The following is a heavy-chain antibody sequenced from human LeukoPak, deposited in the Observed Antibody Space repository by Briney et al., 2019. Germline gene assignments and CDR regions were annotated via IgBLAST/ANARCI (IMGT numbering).Heavy chain of an antibody. CDR2: ISGSGGST. D-gene: IGHD6-13*01. J-gene: IGHJ4*02. CDR1: GFTFSIYA. CDR3: AKDPSSSWFGDYFDY. V-gene: IGHV3-23*01. Sequence: GGSLRLSCAASGFTFSIYAMSWVRQAPGKGLEWVSAISGSGGSTNYADSVKGRFTVSRDNSKNTLYLQMNSLRAEDTAVYYCAKDPSSSWFGDYFDYWGQGILVTVSS.